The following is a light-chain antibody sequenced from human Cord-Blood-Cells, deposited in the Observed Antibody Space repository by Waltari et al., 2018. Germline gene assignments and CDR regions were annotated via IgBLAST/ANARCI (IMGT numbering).Light chain of an antibody. Sequence: QSALPQPASVSASPGQAIPISRPGPSRDVGGYNYISCYQQHPVKPPKLMIYDFSQRPSGVSNRFSGSKSGNTASLTISGLQAEDEADYYCSSYTSSSTWVFGGGTKLTVL. V-gene: IGLV2-14*01. CDR2: DFS. CDR3: SSYTSSSTWV. CDR1: SRDVGGYNY. J-gene: IGLJ3*02.